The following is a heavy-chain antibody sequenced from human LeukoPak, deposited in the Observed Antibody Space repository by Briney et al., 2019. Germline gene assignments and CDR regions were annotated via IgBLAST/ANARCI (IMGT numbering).Heavy chain of an antibody. V-gene: IGHV3-74*01. D-gene: IGHD3-22*01. CDR1: GFTFSSYW. CDR2: INSDGSST. Sequence: HPGGSLRLSCAASGFTFSSYWMHWVRQAPGKGRVWVSRINSDGSSTSYADSVKGRFIISRDNAKNTLYLQMNSLRAEDTAVYYCARGTYYYDSSTASGYWGQGTLVTVSS. J-gene: IGHJ4*02. CDR3: ARGTYYYDSSTASGY.